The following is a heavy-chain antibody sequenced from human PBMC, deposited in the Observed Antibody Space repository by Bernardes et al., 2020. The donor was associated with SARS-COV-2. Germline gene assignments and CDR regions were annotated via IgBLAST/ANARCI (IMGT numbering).Heavy chain of an antibody. J-gene: IGHJ5*02. V-gene: IGHV3-23*01. CDR1: GFTFGMSA. CDR2: ISGTGTTT. D-gene: IGHD5-18*01. CDR3: AKLPTIQLWAGNNWFDP. Sequence: GGSLRPSCAASGFTFGMSAMGWVRQAPGKGLQWVSGISGTGTTTYYADSVKGRFTISRDNSKNTLYLQMNSLRVDDTATYYCAKLPTIQLWAGNNWFDPWGQGTPVTVSS.